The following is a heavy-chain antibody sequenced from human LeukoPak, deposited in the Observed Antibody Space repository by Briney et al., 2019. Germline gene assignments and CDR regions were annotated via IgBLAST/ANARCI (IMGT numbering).Heavy chain of an antibody. D-gene: IGHD3-22*01. Sequence: SETLSLTCTVSGGSISSYYWSWIRQPAGKGLEWIGRIYTSGSTNYNPSLKSRVTMSVDTSKNQFSLKLSSVTAADTAVYCCARDSPLSSYYYDSSGYFDIWGQGTMVTVSS. CDR2: IYTSGST. CDR1: GGSISSYY. CDR3: ARDSPLSSYYYDSSGYFDI. J-gene: IGHJ3*02. V-gene: IGHV4-4*07.